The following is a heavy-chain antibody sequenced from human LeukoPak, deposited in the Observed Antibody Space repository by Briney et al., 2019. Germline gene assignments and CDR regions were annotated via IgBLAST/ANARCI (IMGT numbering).Heavy chain of an antibody. D-gene: IGHD1-26*01. CDR3: ARDSGSYAFDI. V-gene: IGHV4-39*07. CDR1: GGSIRSSYYY. J-gene: IGHJ3*02. Sequence: SETLSLTCTVSGGSIRSSYYYWGWIRQPPGKGLEWIGSIYDSGSTYYNPSLKSRVTISVDTSKNQFSLKLSSVTAADTAVYYCARDSGSYAFDIWGQGTMVTVSS. CDR2: IYDSGST.